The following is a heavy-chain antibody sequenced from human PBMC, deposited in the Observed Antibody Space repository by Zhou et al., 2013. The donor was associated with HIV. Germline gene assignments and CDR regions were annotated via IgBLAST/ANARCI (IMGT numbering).Heavy chain of an antibody. CDR3: AREEVAAHYYYMDV. D-gene: IGHD6-13*01. J-gene: IGHJ6*03. Sequence: QVQVEQSGAELKKPGSSVKVSCKASGGTFSSYAISWVRQAPGQGLEWMGRIIPILGIANYAQKFQGRVTITADKSTSTAYMELSSLRSEDTAVYYCAREEVAAHYYYMDVWGKGTTVTVSS. V-gene: IGHV1-69*04. CDR1: GGTFSSYA. CDR2: IIPILGIA.